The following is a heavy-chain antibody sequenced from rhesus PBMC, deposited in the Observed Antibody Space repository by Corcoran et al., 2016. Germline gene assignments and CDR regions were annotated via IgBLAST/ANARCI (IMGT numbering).Heavy chain of an antibody. CDR1: GGSISSNY. V-gene: IGHV4-173*01. Sequence: QVRLQESGPGLVKPSETLSLTCAVSGGSISSNYCSLIRQPPGKGLEWIGRFSGSSGSTDYTPARRSRVTNSTDRSKNQFSLKLSSVSAADTAVYYCARDLGPEDNSLDVWGRGLLVTVSS. J-gene: IGHJ5-2*02. D-gene: IGHD3-34*01. CDR3: ARDLGPEDNSLDV. CDR2: FSGSSGST.